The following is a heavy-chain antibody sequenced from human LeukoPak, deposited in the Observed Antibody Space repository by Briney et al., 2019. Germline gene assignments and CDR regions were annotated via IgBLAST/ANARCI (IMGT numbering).Heavy chain of an antibody. CDR3: ARDLPFCSSTSCLNFDY. D-gene: IGHD2-2*01. CDR1: GFTFSSYW. J-gene: IGHJ4*02. V-gene: IGHV3-74*01. Sequence: GGSLRLSFAASGFTFSSYWMHWVRQAPGKGLVWVSRINSDGSSTSYADSVKGRFTISRDNAKNTLYLQMNSLRAEDTAVYYCARDLPFCSSTSCLNFDYWGQGTLVTVSS. CDR2: INSDGSST.